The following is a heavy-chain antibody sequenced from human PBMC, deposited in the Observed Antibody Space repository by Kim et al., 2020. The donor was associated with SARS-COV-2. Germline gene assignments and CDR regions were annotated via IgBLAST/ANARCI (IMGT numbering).Heavy chain of an antibody. J-gene: IGHJ6*02. CDR3: TTGGTYYYDSSGYEIRYGMDV. D-gene: IGHD3-22*01. CDR1: GFTFSNAW. CDR2: IKSKTDGGTT. Sequence: GGSLRLSCAASGFTFSNAWMSWVRQAPGKGLEWVGRIKSKTDGGTTDYAAPVKGRFTISRDDSKNTLYLQMNSLKTEDTAVYYCTTGGTYYYDSSGYEIRYGMDVWGQGTTVTVSS. V-gene: IGHV3-15*01.